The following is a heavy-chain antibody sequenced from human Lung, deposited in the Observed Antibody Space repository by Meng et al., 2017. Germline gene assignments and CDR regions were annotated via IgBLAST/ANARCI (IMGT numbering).Heavy chain of an antibody. Sequence: QLQLQESGPGLVKPSETLSLTCTVSGGSVSSGSYYWGWIRQPPGKGLEWIGTIYYSGSTYYNPSLKSRVTISVDTSKNQFSLRLSSVTAADTAVYYCARHEFYPGSGSLSWFDPWGQGTLVTVSS. V-gene: IGHV4-39*01. CDR2: IYYSGST. CDR3: ARHEFYPGSGSLSWFDP. CDR1: GGSVSSGSYY. D-gene: IGHD3-10*01. J-gene: IGHJ5*02.